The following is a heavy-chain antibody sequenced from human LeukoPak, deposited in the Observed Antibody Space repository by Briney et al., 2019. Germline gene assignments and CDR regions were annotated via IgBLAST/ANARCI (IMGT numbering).Heavy chain of an antibody. CDR3: ARTGNYYGSGSYYMRRRLANWFDP. CDR2: INHSGST. J-gene: IGHJ5*02. CDR1: GGSISSSSYY. D-gene: IGHD3-10*01. Sequence: PSETLSLTCTVSGGSISSSSYYWSWIRQPPGKGLEWIGEINHSGSTNYNPSLKSRVTISVDTSKNQFSLKLSSVTAADTAVYYCARTGNYYGSGSYYMRRRLANWFDPWGQGTLVTVSS. V-gene: IGHV4-39*07.